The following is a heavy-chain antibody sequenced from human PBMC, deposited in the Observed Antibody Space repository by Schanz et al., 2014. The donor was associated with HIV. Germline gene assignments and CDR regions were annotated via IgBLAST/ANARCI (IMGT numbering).Heavy chain of an antibody. CDR1: GGSFSSYA. V-gene: IGHV1-69*01. CDR3: ASGAAEMATMTPWRY. Sequence: QVQLVQSGAEVKKPGSSVKVSCKASGGSFSSYAINWVRQAPGQGLEWMGGIIPIFGTANYAQKFQGRVTITADESTSTAYMELSSLRSEDTAVYYCASGAAEMATMTPWRYWGQGTLVTVSS. D-gene: IGHD5-12*01. CDR2: IIPIFGTA. J-gene: IGHJ4*02.